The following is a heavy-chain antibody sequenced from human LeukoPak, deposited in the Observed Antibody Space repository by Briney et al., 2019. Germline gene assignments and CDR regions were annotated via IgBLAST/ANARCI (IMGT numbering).Heavy chain of an antibody. CDR2: IYYSGST. CDR1: GGSISSSSYY. D-gene: IGHD1-26*01. CDR3: ARGPRYSGSYLPSYMDV. J-gene: IGHJ6*03. Sequence: SETLSLTCTVSGGSISSSSYYWGWIRQPPGKGLEWIGSIYYSGSTYYNPSLKSRVTISVDTSKNQFSLKLSSVTAADTAVYYCARGPRYSGSYLPSYMDVWGKGTTVTVSS. V-gene: IGHV4-39*01.